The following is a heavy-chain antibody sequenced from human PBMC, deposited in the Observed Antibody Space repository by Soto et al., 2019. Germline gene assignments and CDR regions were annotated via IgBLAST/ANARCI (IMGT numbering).Heavy chain of an antibody. Sequence: PGESLKISCKGSGYSFTGYWISWVRQMPGKGLEWMGRIDPSDSYTNYSPSFQGHVTISADKSISTAYLQWSSLKASDTAMYYCARLAMATRRGYYGMDVWGQGTTVTVSS. CDR2: IDPSDSYT. CDR1: GYSFTGYW. V-gene: IGHV5-10-1*01. J-gene: IGHJ6*02. CDR3: ARLAMATRRGYYGMDV. D-gene: IGHD5-12*01.